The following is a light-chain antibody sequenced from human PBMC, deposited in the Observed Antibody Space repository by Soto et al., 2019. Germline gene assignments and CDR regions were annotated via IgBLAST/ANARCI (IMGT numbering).Light chain of an antibody. CDR2: EVN. CDR3: TSYTDISTLV. J-gene: IGLJ2*01. Sequence: SVLTQPASVSGSPGQSITISCTGTSSDVGGFNYVSWYQQHPGEAPKLIIYEVNYRPSGVSHLFSGSKSGNTASLTISGHQAEEEADYYCTSYTDISTLVCSVGTKLTVL. V-gene: IGLV2-14*01. CDR1: SSDVGGFNY.